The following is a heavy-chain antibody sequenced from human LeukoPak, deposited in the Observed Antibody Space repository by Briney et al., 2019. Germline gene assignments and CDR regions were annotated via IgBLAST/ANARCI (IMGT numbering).Heavy chain of an antibody. CDR3: ARGGIQVSRIAEFDY. J-gene: IGHJ4*02. V-gene: IGHV3-13*01. CDR1: GFTFIDYD. Sequence: GGSLRLSCAASGFTFIDYDMHWVRQVIGKGLEWVSSIGIRGDTHYSGSVKGRFTISRENAESSLYLQMNSLRAEDTAVYYCARGGIQVSRIAEFDYWGQGTLVTVSS. CDR2: IGIRGDT. D-gene: IGHD5-18*01.